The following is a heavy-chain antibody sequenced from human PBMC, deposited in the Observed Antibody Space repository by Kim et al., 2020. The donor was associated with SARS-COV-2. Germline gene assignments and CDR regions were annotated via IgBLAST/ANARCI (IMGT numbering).Heavy chain of an antibody. CDR1: GVNFNNAW. J-gene: IGHJ3*01. Sequence: GGSLRLSCVASGVNFNNAWMSWVRQAPGKGLEWVGRIISEAAGGTTAYAAPVRGRFTISRDDSEKTAYLEMDSLKIEATAVYYCTTDPGDA. V-gene: IGHV3-15*01. CDR2: IISEAAGGTT. CDR3: TTDPGDA.